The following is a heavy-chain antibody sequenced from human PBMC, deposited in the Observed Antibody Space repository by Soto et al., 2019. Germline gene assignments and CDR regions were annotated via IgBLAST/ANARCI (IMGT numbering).Heavy chain of an antibody. CDR3: ATPIVAFY. D-gene: IGHD5-12*01. Sequence: ASVKVSCKASGYTFTSYAIHWVRQAPGQRLEWMGWINAGNGNTKYSQKFQGRVIITRDTSAGTAYMELRSLRSEDTTVYYCATPIVAFYWGQGTLVTVS. CDR1: GYTFTSYA. V-gene: IGHV1-3*01. J-gene: IGHJ4*02. CDR2: INAGNGNT.